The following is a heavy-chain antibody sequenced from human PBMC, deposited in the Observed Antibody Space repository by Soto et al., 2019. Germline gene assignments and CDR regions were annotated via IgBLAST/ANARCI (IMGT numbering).Heavy chain of an antibody. V-gene: IGHV4-4*02. CDR3: ARASFLRYDFWNGNHNWFDP. CDR1: GGSISSSNW. J-gene: IGHJ5*02. Sequence: PSETLSLTCAVSGGSISSSNWWSWVRQPPGKGLEWIGEIYHSGSTNYNPSLKSRVTISVDKSKNQFSLKLSSVTAADTAVYYCARASFLRYDFWNGNHNWFDPWGQGTLVTVSS. D-gene: IGHD3-3*01. CDR2: IYHSGST.